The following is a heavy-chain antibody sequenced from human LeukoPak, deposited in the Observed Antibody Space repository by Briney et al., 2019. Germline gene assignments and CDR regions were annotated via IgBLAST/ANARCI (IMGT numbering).Heavy chain of an antibody. CDR2: ISYAGSNK. CDR3: AKDSLRWLYFYYGMDV. D-gene: IGHD4-23*01. V-gene: IGHV3-30*18. J-gene: IGHJ6*02. Sequence: PGRSLRLSCAASGFTLSSYGMHWVRQAPGKGLEWVAVISYAGSNKYYVDSVKGRFTISRDNSKNTLYLQMNSLRAEDTAVYYCAKDSLRWLYFYYGMDVWGQGTTVTVSS. CDR1: GFTLSSYG.